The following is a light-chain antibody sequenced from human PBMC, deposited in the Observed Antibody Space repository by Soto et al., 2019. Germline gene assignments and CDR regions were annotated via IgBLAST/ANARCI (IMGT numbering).Light chain of an antibody. CDR2: SNN. CDR3: SSYTSISTLV. V-gene: IGLV1-47*02. J-gene: IGLJ2*01. Sequence: QSVLTQPPSASGTPGQRVTISCSGSSSNIGSNYVYWYQQLPGTAPKLLIYSNNQRPSGVPDRFSGSKSGTSASLTISGLQAEDEADYYCSSYTSISTLVFGGGTKLTVL. CDR1: SSNIGSNY.